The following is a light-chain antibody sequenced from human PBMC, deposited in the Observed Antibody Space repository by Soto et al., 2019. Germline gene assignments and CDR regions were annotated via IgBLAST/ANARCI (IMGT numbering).Light chain of an antibody. Sequence: DIQMTQSPTSLSASVGDRVTITCLASEDISKYLNWYQQRPGKAPKLLIYDASNLETGVPSRFSGSGSGTVFIFTIKSLQPEDFATYYCQQYDAFPFTFGPGTKVDLK. J-gene: IGKJ3*01. V-gene: IGKV1-33*01. CDR1: EDISKY. CDR2: DAS. CDR3: QQYDAFPFT.